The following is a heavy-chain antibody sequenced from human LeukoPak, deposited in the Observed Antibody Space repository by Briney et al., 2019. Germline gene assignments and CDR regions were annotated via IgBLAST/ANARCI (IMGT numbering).Heavy chain of an antibody. D-gene: IGHD2/OR15-2a*01. Sequence: GGSLRLSCAASGFTFSSYNMNWVRQAPGKGLEWVAYISIGTSFIYYADSVKGRFTISRDNAKNSLYLQVNSLRAEDTAVYYCARSPTFRGWFDPWGQGTLVTVS. V-gene: IGHV3-21*01. J-gene: IGHJ5*02. CDR3: ARSPTFRGWFDP. CDR1: GFTFSSYN. CDR2: ISIGTSFI.